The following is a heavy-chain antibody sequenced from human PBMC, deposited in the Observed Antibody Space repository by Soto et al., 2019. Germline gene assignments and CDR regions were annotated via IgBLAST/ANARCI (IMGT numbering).Heavy chain of an antibody. CDR1: GGSFSGYY. CDR2: INHSGST. V-gene: IGHV4-34*01. D-gene: IGHD3-10*01. J-gene: IGHJ3*02. Sequence: SETLSLTCAVYGGSFSGYYWSWIRQPPGKGLEWIGEINHSGSTNYNPSLKSRVTISVDTSKIQFSLKLSSVTAADTAVYYCASMVRGVIMASDAFDIWGQGTMVTVS. CDR3: ASMVRGVIMASDAFDI.